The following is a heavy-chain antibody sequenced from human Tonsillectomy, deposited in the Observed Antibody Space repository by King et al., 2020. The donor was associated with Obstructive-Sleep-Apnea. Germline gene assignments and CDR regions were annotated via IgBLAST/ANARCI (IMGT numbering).Heavy chain of an antibody. CDR1: GFTFNTYD. J-gene: IGHJ2*01. Sequence: QLVQSGGGLVQPGGSLRLSCAASGFTFNTYDMHWVRQATGSGLEWFASTGTVGDTYYSDSVKGRLTVSRENGKNSLYLQMNSLGAGDTAMYYCARGISIRSPDLGAVVVATHWYYDLWGRGTLVTVSS. V-gene: IGHV3-13*01. D-gene: IGHD2-15*01. CDR3: ARGISIRSPDLGAVVVATHWYYDL. CDR2: TGTVGDT.